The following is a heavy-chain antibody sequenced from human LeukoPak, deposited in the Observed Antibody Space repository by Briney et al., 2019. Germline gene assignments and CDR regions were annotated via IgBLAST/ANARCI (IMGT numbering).Heavy chain of an antibody. CDR2: ISYDGSNK. J-gene: IGHJ4*02. D-gene: IGHD6-13*01. V-gene: IGHV3-30*03. CDR1: GFTFSSYG. CDR3: ARDSIAAANPIH. Sequence: GGSLRLSCAASGFTFSSYGMHWVRQAPGKGLEWVAVISYDGSNKYYADSVKGRFTISRDNSKNTLYLQMNSLRAEDTAVYYCARDSIAAANPIHWGQGTLVTVSS.